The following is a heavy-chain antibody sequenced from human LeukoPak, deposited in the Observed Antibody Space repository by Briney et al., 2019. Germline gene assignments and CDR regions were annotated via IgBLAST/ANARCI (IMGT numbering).Heavy chain of an antibody. V-gene: IGHV4-34*01. CDR1: GGSFSGYY. Sequence: SETLSLTCAVYGGSFSGYYWNWLRQPPGKGLEGIGEINHSGSTHYNPSLKSRVTMSVDTSKNQFSMKLSSVTAADTAVYYCARDETTPLPGAYWGQGTLVTVSS. CDR2: INHSGST. J-gene: IGHJ4*02. CDR3: ARDETTPLPGAY. D-gene: IGHD4-17*01.